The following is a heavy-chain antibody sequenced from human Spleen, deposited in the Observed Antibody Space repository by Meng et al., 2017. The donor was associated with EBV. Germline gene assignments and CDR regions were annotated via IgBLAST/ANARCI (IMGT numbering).Heavy chain of an antibody. CDR3: ARHLYLTITAAKNS. V-gene: IGHV4-39*01. D-gene: IGHD3-16*01. CDR1: RSFNTSSYSY. Sequence: LHLQGPRPGQGTPSETPSLTCSVPRSFNTSSYSYSAWIRQPPAKGLGWICSVYYRGGTYYHPSLKSRVTISVETSKNQLSLNLTSVTATDTAIYYCARHLYLTITAAKNSWGQGTLVTVSS. CDR2: VYYRGGT. J-gene: IGHJ5*02.